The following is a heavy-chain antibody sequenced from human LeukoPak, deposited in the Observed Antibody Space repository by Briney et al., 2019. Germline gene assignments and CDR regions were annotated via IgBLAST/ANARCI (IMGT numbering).Heavy chain of an antibody. CDR1: GFTVSSNY. V-gene: IGHV3-66*01. Sequence: GGSLRLSCAASGFTVSSNYMSWVRQAPGKGLEWVSVIYSGGSTYYADSVKGRFTISRDNSKNTLYLQMNSLRAEDTAVYYCAKDLQLIPLAYWGQGTLVTVSS. CDR3: AKDLQLIPLAY. CDR2: IYSGGST. D-gene: IGHD3-16*01. J-gene: IGHJ4*02.